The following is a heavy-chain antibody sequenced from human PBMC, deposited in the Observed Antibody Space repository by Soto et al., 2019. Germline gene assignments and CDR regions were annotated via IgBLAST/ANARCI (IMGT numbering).Heavy chain of an antibody. D-gene: IGHD3-3*01. CDR2: ISAYNGNT. V-gene: IGHV1-18*01. CDR3: ARLVDDFWSGYSTSMDV. J-gene: IGHJ6*02. CDR1: GYTFTSYG. Sequence: QVQLVQSGAEVKKPGASVKVSCKASGYTFTSYGISWVRQAPGQGLEWMGWISAYNGNTNYAQKLQGRVTTTTDPSTGTAYMELRGLRSDDTAVYYCARLVDDFWSGYSTSMDVWGQGTTVTVSS.